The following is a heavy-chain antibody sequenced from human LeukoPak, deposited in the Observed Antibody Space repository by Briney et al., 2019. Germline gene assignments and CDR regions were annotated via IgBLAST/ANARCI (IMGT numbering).Heavy chain of an antibody. CDR1: GGSVSSGSYY. D-gene: IGHD3-3*01. CDR2: IYYSGST. J-gene: IGHJ4*02. Sequence: SETLSLTCTVSGGSVSSGSYYWSWIRQPPGKGLEWIGYIYYSGSTNYNPSLKSRVTISVDTSKNQFSLKLSSVTAADTAVYYCARSMDTSGFWSGYYSAQYFDYWGQGTLATVSS. CDR3: ARSMDTSGFWSGYYSAQYFDY. V-gene: IGHV4-61*01.